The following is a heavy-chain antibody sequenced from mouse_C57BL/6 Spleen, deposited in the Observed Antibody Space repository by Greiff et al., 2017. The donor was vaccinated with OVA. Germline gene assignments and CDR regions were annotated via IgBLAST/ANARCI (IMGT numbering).Heavy chain of an antibody. V-gene: IGHV5-17*01. D-gene: IGHD1-1*01. CDR2: ISSGSSTI. J-gene: IGHJ4*01. Sequence: EVQRVQSGGGLVKPGGSLKLSCAASGFTFSDYGMHWVRQAPEKGLEWVAYISSGSSTIYYADTVKGRFTISRDNAKNTLFLQMTSLRSEDTAMYYCAKKSSSYAMDYWGQGTSVTVSS. CDR3: AKKSSSYAMDY. CDR1: GFTFSDYG.